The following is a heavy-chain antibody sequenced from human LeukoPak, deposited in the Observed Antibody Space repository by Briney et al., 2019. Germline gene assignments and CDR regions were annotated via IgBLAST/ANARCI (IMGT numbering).Heavy chain of an antibody. V-gene: IGHV1-46*01. CDR2: INPSGGST. CDR3: ARGGFFGFDP. CDR1: GYTFTSYY. D-gene: IGHD3-10*01. J-gene: IGHJ5*02. Sequence: GGSLRLSCAASGYTFTSYYMHWVRQAPGQGLEWMGIINPSGGSTSYAQKFQGRVTMTRDMSTSTVYMELSSLRSEDTAVYYCARGGFFGFDPWGQGTLVTVSS.